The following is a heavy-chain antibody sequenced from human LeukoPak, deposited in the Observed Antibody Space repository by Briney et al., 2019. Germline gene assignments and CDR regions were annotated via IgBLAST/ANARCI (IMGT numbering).Heavy chain of an antibody. CDR1: GYTFTGYY. Sequence: GASVKVSCKASGYTFTGYYMHWVRQAPGQGLEWMGRINPNSGGTNYAQKFQGRVTMTRDTSISTAYMELSRLRSDDTAVCYCARDKRAYATWFDPWGQGTLVTVSS. CDR2: INPNSGGT. D-gene: IGHD2-8*01. CDR3: ARDKRAYATWFDP. V-gene: IGHV1-2*06. J-gene: IGHJ5*02.